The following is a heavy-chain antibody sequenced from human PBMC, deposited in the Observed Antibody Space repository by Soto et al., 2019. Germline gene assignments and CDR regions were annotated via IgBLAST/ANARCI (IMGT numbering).Heavy chain of an antibody. Sequence: PSETLSLTCTVSGGSVSSSSYYWGWIRQPPGKGLEWIGSIYYSGSTYYNPSLKSRVTISVDTSKHQLSLKLSSVTAADTAVYYCARRIYYDSSGYYYVNWFDPWGQGTLVTVSA. D-gene: IGHD3-22*01. CDR2: IYYSGST. J-gene: IGHJ5*02. CDR1: GGSVSSSSYY. V-gene: IGHV4-39*01. CDR3: ARRIYYDSSGYYYVNWFDP.